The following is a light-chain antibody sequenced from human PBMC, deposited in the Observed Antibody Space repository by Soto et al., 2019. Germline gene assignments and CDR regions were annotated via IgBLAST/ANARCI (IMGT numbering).Light chain of an antibody. CDR2: DIS. CDR1: QVISNY. Sequence: DIQMTQSASSLSASVGDRVTITCQASQVISNYLNWYQQKPGKAPKLLIYDISTLEIGVPSRFSGSGSGTDFTFTITGLQPEDIATYYCQQYENLPCTFGQGTKVDIK. CDR3: QQYENLPCT. J-gene: IGKJ2*02. V-gene: IGKV1-33*01.